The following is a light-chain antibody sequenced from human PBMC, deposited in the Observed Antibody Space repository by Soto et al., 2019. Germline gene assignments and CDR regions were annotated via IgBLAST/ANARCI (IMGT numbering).Light chain of an antibody. CDR3: QQGYNFPRA. CDR1: QPISSW. Sequence: DIQMTQSPSSISASVGDRVTITCRASQPISSWLAWYQQVPGQAPYLLIYPASTLQSGVPSRFSGSGSGTDFTLTTNSLQPEDFATYYCQQGYNFPRAFGQGTRVEI. J-gene: IGKJ1*01. CDR2: PAS. V-gene: IGKV1-12*01.